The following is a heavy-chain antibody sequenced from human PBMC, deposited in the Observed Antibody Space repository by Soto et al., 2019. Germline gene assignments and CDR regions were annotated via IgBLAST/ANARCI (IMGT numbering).Heavy chain of an antibody. Sequence: QVQLQESGPGLVKPSQTLSLTCTVSGGSISSGGYYWSWIRQHPGKGLEWIGYIYYSGSTYYNPPLKSRVTIAVDTSKNQFSLKLSSVTAADTAVYYCARAFSGSNNWFDPWGQGTLVTVSS. CDR3: ARAFSGSNNWFDP. V-gene: IGHV4-31*03. CDR2: IYYSGST. J-gene: IGHJ5*02. CDR1: GGSISSGGYY. D-gene: IGHD3-22*01.